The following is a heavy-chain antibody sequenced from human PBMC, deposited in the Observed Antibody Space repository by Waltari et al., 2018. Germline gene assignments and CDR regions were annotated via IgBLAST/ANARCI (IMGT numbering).Heavy chain of an antibody. Sequence: QLTLKESGPTLVKPTQTLTLTCTFSGVSLSPSGVGVGWIRQRPVKALEWLARIDWNDDKRYSPSPKSRLTITQDTSKNQVFLTMTNMDPVDTATYYCALTSAGTGYFDYLGQGTRVTVSS. D-gene: IGHD6-13*01. V-gene: IGHV2-5*01. CDR1: GVSLSPSGVG. J-gene: IGHJ4*02. CDR3: ALTSAGTGYFDY. CDR2: IDWNDDK.